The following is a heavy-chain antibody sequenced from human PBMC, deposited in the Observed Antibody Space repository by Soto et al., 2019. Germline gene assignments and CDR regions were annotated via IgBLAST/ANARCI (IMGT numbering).Heavy chain of an antibody. CDR3: AKLSTYDYICGSYRFAPSPFDY. D-gene: IGHD3-16*02. V-gene: IGHV3-23*01. Sequence: EVQLLESGGGLVQPGGSLRLSCAASGFTFRSYAMSWVRQAPGKGLEWVSAMSGSGGSTYYADSVKGRITISRDNSKNTLYLQMNSLRAEDTAVYYCAKLSTYDYICGSYRFAPSPFDYWGHGTLVTVSS. CDR2: MSGSGGST. J-gene: IGHJ4*01. CDR1: GFTFRSYA.